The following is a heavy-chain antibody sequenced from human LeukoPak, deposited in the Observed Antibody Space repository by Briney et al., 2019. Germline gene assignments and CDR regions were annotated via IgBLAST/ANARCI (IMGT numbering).Heavy chain of an antibody. CDR2: ISSSSSYI. V-gene: IGHV3-21*01. CDR1: GFTFSSYS. Sequence: PGGSLRLSCAASGFTFSSYSMNWVRQAPGKGLEWVSSISSSSSYIYYTDSVKGRFTISRDNAKNSLYLQMNSLRAEDTAVYYCARDHYDSSGYELDYWGQGTLVTVSS. J-gene: IGHJ4*02. CDR3: ARDHYDSSGYELDY. D-gene: IGHD3-22*01.